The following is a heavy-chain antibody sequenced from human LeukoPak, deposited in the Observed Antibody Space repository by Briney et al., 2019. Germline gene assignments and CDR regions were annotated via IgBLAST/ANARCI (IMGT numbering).Heavy chain of an antibody. CDR2: IYYSGST. V-gene: IGHV4-59*01. CDR1: GGSFSGYY. CDR3: ARGYTLNWFDP. D-gene: IGHD3-16*02. Sequence: SETLSLTCAVYGGSFSGYYWSWIRQPPGKGLEWIGYIYYSGSTNYNPSLKSRVTISVDTSKNQFSLKLSSVTATDTAVYYCARGYTLNWFDPWGQGTLVTVSS. J-gene: IGHJ5*02.